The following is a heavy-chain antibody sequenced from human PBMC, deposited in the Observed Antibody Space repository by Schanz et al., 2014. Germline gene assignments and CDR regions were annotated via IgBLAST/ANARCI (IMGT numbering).Heavy chain of an antibody. CDR2: IYSGGST. CDR1: GFTFSSSG. Sequence: QVQLVESGGGVVQPGGSLRLSCAASGFTFSSSGMHWVRQAPGKGLEWVSVIYSGGSTYYADSVKGRFTISRDNSKNTLYLQMNSLRAEDTAVYYCARDRWDWNNAFDIWGQGTMVTVSS. V-gene: IGHV3-NL1*01. D-gene: IGHD1-1*01. CDR3: ARDRWDWNNAFDI. J-gene: IGHJ3*02.